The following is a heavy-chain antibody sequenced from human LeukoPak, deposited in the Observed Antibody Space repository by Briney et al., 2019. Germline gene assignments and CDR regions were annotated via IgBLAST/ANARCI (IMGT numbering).Heavy chain of an antibody. CDR3: ARDPGGSHFDY. Sequence: TGGSLRLSCAASGFTFSSYAMHWVRQAPGKGLEWVAVISYDGSNKYYADSVKGRFTISRDNSKNTLYLQMNSLRAEDTAVYYCARDPGGSHFDYWGQGTLVTVSS. J-gene: IGHJ4*02. V-gene: IGHV3-30-3*01. CDR1: GFTFSSYA. CDR2: ISYDGSNK. D-gene: IGHD1-26*01.